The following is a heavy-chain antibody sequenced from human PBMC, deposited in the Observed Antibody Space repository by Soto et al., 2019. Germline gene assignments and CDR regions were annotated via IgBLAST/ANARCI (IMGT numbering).Heavy chain of an antibody. J-gene: IGHJ4*02. Sequence: ASETLSLTCTVTGDSITSGGYYWSWIRQHPGKGLEWLGYIYGSGGSGSTLYNPSLKSRITLSVDTSKTQFSLNLSSVTVADTAVYYCARVRGPKYYFDYWGQGTLVTISS. CDR3: ARVRGPKYYFDY. CDR2: IYGSGGSGST. V-gene: IGHV4-31*03. CDR1: GDSITSGGYY.